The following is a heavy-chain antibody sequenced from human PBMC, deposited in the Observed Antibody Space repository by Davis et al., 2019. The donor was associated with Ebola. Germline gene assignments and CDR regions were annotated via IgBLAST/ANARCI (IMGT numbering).Heavy chain of an antibody. Sequence: GGSLRLSCAASGFTFSSYGIHWVRQAPGKGLEWVAVISYDGSNKYYADSVKGRFTISRDNSKNTLYLQMNSLRAEDTAVYYCAKDSEQLVPYFDYWGQGTLVTVSS. D-gene: IGHD6-6*01. J-gene: IGHJ4*02. CDR1: GFTFSSYG. V-gene: IGHV3-30*18. CDR3: AKDSEQLVPYFDY. CDR2: ISYDGSNK.